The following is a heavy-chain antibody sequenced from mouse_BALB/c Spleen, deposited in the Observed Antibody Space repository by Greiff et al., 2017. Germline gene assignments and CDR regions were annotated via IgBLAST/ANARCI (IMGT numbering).Heavy chain of an antibody. D-gene: IGHD2-14*01. Sequence: EVKLQESGPGLVKPSQSLSLTCSVTGYSITSGYSWNWIRQFPGNKLEWMGYISYDGSNNYNPSLKNRISITRDTSKNQFFLKLNSVTTEDTATYYCARNYRYYFDYWGQGTTLTVAS. J-gene: IGHJ2*01. CDR3: ARNYRYYFDY. CDR2: ISYDGSN. CDR1: GYSITSGYS. V-gene: IGHV3-6*02.